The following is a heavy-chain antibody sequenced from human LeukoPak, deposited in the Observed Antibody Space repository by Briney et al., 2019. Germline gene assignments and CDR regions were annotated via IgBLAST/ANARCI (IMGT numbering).Heavy chain of an antibody. Sequence: GGSLRLSCAASGFTFSSYGMHWVRQAPGKGLEWVAVIWYDGSNKHYADSVKGRFTTSRDNSKNTLYLQMNSLRAEDTAVYYCATFRFLEWPPVDYWGQGTLVTVSS. CDR1: GFTFSSYG. V-gene: IGHV3-33*01. CDR3: ATFRFLEWPPVDY. D-gene: IGHD3-3*01. J-gene: IGHJ4*02. CDR2: IWYDGSNK.